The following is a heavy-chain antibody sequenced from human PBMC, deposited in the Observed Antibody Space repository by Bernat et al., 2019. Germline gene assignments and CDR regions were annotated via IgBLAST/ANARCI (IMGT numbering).Heavy chain of an antibody. CDR3: AKAGNYDFWSGSPVYYYYMDV. V-gene: IGHV3-23*01. J-gene: IGHJ6*03. CDR1: GFTFSSYA. Sequence: EVQLLESGGGLVQPGGSLRLSCAASGFTFSSYAMNWVRQAPGKGLEYVSGISGSGGSTYYADSVKGRFTISRDNSKNTLYLQMNSLRAEDTAVYYCAKAGNYDFWSGSPVYYYYMDVWGKGTTVTVSS. D-gene: IGHD3-3*01. CDR2: ISGSGGST.